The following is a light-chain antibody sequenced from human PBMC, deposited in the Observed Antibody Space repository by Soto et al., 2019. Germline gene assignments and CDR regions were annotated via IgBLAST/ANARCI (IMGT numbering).Light chain of an antibody. CDR1: SSDVGGYNY. CDR2: EVS. V-gene: IGLV2-14*03. J-gene: IGLJ2*01. Sequence: QSVLTQPASVSGSPGQSITISCTGTSSDVGGYNYVSWYQQHPGKAPKLMIYEVSNRPSGVSDRFSGSKSGNTASLTISGLQAEDEADYYCGSYTSSVSLIFGGGTQLTVL. CDR3: GSYTSSVSLI.